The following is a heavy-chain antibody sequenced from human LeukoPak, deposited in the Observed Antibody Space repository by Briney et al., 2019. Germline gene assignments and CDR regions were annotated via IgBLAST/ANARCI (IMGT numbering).Heavy chain of an antibody. D-gene: IGHD3-10*01. Sequence: PGGSLRLSCAASGFTFSSYAMSWVRQAPGKGLEWVSGIRSSGISTYYADSVKGRFTISRDDSKNTLYLQMNSRRAEDTAVYYCAKDRDRASMDVWGKGTTVTVSS. V-gene: IGHV3-23*01. CDR3: AKDRDRASMDV. J-gene: IGHJ6*03. CDR1: GFTFSSYA. CDR2: IRSSGIST.